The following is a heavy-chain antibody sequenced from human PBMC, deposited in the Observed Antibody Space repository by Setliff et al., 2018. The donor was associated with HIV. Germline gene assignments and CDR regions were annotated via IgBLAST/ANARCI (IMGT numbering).Heavy chain of an antibody. J-gene: IGHJ4*02. CDR1: GYTFTGYY. D-gene: IGHD5-18*01. V-gene: IGHV1-2*02. CDR2: INTNNGGT. CDR3: ARDWDTAMVELDY. Sequence: ASVKVSCKASGYTFTGYYMHWVRQAPGQGLEWMGWINTNNGGTNYAQKFQGRVTMTRDTSTSTAYMELSRLRSDDTAVYYCARDWDTAMVELDYWGQGTLVTVSS.